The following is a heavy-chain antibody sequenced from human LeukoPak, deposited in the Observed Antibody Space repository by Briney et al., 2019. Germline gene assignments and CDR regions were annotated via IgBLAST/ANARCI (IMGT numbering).Heavy chain of an antibody. CDR2: INPNSGGA. CDR3: AKDQVVVPATTRYYYYGMDV. CDR1: GYTFTCYY. J-gene: IGHJ6*02. D-gene: IGHD2-2*01. Sequence: GASVKVSCKASGYTFTCYYMHWVRQAPGQGLEWMGWINPNSGGANYAKKVQGRVTMTRDTSISTAYMELSRLRSDDTAVYYCAKDQVVVPATTRYYYYGMDVWGQGTTVTVSS. V-gene: IGHV1-2*02.